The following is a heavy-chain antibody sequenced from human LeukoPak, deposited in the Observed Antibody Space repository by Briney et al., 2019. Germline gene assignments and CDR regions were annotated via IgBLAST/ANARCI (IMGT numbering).Heavy chain of an antibody. Sequence: GASVKVSCKASGGTFSSYAISWVRPAPGQGLEWMGGIIPIFGTANYAQKFQGSVTITTDESTSTAYMELSSLRSEDTAVYYCARGPPGAMVRGVDYYYYYMDVWGKGTTVTVSS. D-gene: IGHD3-10*01. J-gene: IGHJ6*03. CDR3: ARGPPGAMVRGVDYYYYYMDV. CDR1: GGTFSSYA. V-gene: IGHV1-69*05. CDR2: IIPIFGTA.